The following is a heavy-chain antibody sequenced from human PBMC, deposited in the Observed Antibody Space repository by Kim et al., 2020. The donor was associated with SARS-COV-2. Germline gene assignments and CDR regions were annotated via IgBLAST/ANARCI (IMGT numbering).Heavy chain of an antibody. J-gene: IGHJ6*02. V-gene: IGHV3-73*01. CDR3: TLLGIVGATSYYYGMDV. Sequence: KGRFTISRDDSKNTAYLQMNSLKTEDTAVYYCTLLGIVGATSYYYGMDVWGQGTTVTVSS. D-gene: IGHD1-26*01.